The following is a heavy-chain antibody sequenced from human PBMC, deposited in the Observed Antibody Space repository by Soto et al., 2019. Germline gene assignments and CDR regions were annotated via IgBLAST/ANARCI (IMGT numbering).Heavy chain of an antibody. CDR3: AKGPEEGYNWFDP. J-gene: IGHJ5*02. CDR1: GFTFSSYA. CDR2: ISGSGGST. V-gene: IGHV3-23*01. Sequence: GGSLRLSCAASGFTFSSYAMSWVRQAPGKGLEWVSAISGSGGSTYYADSVKGRFTISRDNSKNTLYLQMNSLRAEGTSVYYCAKGPEEGYNWFDPWGQGTLVTVSS.